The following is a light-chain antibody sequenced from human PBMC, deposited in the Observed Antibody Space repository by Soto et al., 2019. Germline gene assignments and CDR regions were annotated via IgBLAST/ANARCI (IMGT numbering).Light chain of an antibody. V-gene: IGLV2-8*01. Sequence: QSALTQPPSASGSPGQSVTISCTGTSSDVGGYNDYVSWYQQHPGKAPKLMIYEDNRRPSGVPHRFSASKSGNTASLTISGLQAEDEADYHCCSYAGSTLHVVFGRGTKVTVL. J-gene: IGLJ2*01. CDR3: CSYAGSTLHVV. CDR2: EDN. CDR1: SSDVGGYNDY.